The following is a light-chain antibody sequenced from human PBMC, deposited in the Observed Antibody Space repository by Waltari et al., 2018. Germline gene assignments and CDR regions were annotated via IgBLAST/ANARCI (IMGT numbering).Light chain of an antibody. CDR3: QQRYITPYT. CDR1: QSITSH. Sequence: EIQMTQAPSSLSASVGDRVTITCRASQSITSHLNWFHQQPERAPKLLNHTAYSLESRVPARFSGSGSVTHFTLTISSLQREDVATYFCQQRYITPYTFGQGTKREI. V-gene: IGKV1-39*01. J-gene: IGKJ2*01. CDR2: TAY.